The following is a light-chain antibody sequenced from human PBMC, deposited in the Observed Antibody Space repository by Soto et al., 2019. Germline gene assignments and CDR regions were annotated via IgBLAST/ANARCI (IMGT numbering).Light chain of an antibody. CDR1: SSDVGGYNY. CDR3: SSYTSSSTPVV. J-gene: IGLJ2*01. CDR2: DVS. V-gene: IGLV2-14*01. Sequence: QSALTQPASVSGSPGQSITISCTGTSSDVGGYNYVSWYQQHPGKAPKLMIYDVSNRPSGVSDRFSGSKSGNTASLTISGLQAEDEDEYCCSSYTSSSTPVVFGGGTKLTVL.